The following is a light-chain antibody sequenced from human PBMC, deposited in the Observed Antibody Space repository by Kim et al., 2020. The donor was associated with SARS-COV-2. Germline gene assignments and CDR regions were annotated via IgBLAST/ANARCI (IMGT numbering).Light chain of an antibody. J-gene: IGLJ2*01. V-gene: IGLV3-1*01. CDR3: QAWDGSTLV. CDR1: KLGEKY. CDR2: QDT. Sequence: SYELTQPPSVSVSPGQTASITCSGDKLGEKYACWYQQKPGQSPVLIIFQDTKRPSGIPERFSGSNSGNSATLTISGTQAMDEADYYCQAWDGSTLVFGGGTQLTVL.